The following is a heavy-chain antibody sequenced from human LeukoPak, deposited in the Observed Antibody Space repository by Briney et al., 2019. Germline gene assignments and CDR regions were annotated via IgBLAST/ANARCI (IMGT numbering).Heavy chain of an antibody. J-gene: IGHJ6*02. V-gene: IGHV1-69*13. CDR2: IIPIFGTA. CDR3: AMGEYSSSSVGYYGMDV. D-gene: IGHD6-6*01. Sequence: GASVKVSCTASGGTFSSYAISWVRQAPGQGLEWMGGIIPIFGTANYAQKFQGRVTITADESTSTAYMELSSLRSEDTAVYYCAMGEYSSSSVGYYGMDVWGQGTTVTVSS. CDR1: GGTFSSYA.